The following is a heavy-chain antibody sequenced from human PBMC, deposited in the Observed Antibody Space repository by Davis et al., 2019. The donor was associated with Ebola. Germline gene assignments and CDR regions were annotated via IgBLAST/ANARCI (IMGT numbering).Heavy chain of an antibody. CDR2: INPYSGGT. CDR1: GYSFTAYY. Sequence: AASVKVSCKASGYSFTAYYMHWVRQAPGQGREWMGRINPYSGGTNYAQKFQGRVTMTRDTSISTAYMELSRLRSDDTAVYYCARLWFGEVGFDYWGQGTLVNVSS. V-gene: IGHV1-2*06. CDR3: ARLWFGEVGFDY. J-gene: IGHJ4*02. D-gene: IGHD3-10*01.